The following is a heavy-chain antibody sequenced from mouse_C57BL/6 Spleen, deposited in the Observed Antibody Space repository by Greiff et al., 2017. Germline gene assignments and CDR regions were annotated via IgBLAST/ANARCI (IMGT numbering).Heavy chain of an antibody. Sequence: QVQLQQPGAELVKPGASVKMSCKASGYTFTSYWITWVKQRPGQGLEWIGDIYPGSGSTNYNEKFKSKATLTVDTSSSTAYMQLSSLTSEDSAVYYCARPDYGNYDFDYWGQGTTLTVSS. V-gene: IGHV1-55*01. CDR1: GYTFTSYW. CDR2: IYPGSGST. J-gene: IGHJ2*01. D-gene: IGHD2-1*01. CDR3: ARPDYGNYDFDY.